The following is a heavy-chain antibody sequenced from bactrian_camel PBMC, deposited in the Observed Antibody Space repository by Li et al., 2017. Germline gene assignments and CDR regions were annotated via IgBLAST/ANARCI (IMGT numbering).Heavy chain of an antibody. Sequence: VQLVESGGGLVQPGGSLRLSCAASGFTFINYYITWVRQAPGKGLEWVSTINRSGSDTYYTDSVKGRFTFSRDNARNMAYLQMNSLNSEDTALYYCAVDGPVAFCSDYPSDFRGWGQGTQVTVS. CDR2: INRSGSDT. J-gene: IGHJ4*01. CDR1: GFTFINYY. CDR3: AVDGPVAFCSDYPSDFRG. D-gene: IGHD2*01. V-gene: IGHV3-2*01.